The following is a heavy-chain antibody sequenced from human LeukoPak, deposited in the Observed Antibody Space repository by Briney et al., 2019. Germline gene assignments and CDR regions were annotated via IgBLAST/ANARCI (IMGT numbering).Heavy chain of an antibody. J-gene: IGHJ4*02. Sequence: PGGSLRLSCAASGFTFDDYAMHWVRQAPGKGLEWVSGISWNSGSIGYADSVKGRFTISRDNAKNSLYLQMNSLRAEDTALYYCAKAGSGWSFDYWGQGTLVTVSS. CDR3: AKAGSGWSFDY. CDR1: GFTFDDYA. CDR2: ISWNSGSI. V-gene: IGHV3-9*01. D-gene: IGHD6-19*01.